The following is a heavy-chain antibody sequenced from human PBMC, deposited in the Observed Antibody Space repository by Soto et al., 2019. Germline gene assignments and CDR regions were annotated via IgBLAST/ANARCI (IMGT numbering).Heavy chain of an antibody. Sequence: GSLRLSCAASGFTFSSYWMHWVRQAPGKGLVWVSRINSDGSSATYADSVKGRFTVSRDNAKNTLYLQMNSLRAEDTAVYYCSTSDYLDTSGSDYWGQGTLVTVSS. D-gene: IGHD3-22*01. CDR2: INSDGSSA. V-gene: IGHV3-74*01. J-gene: IGHJ4*02. CDR3: STSDYLDTSGSDY. CDR1: GFTFSSYW.